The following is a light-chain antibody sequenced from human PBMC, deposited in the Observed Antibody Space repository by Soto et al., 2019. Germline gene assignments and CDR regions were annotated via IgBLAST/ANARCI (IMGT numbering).Light chain of an antibody. J-gene: IGKJ4*01. V-gene: IGKV2-28*01. CDR2: LGS. CDR3: MQGLQTKLI. CDR1: QSLLHSNGYNY. Sequence: DIVMTQSPLSLPVTPGEPASISCKSSQSLLHSNGYNYLDWYLQKPGQSPQLLIYLGSNRASGVPDRFSGSGLGTDFTLKISRVEAEDVGVYYCMQGLQTKLIFGGGTKVELK.